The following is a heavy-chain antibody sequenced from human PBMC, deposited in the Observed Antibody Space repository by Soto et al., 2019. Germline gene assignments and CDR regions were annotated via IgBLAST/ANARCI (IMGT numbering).Heavy chain of an antibody. CDR3: ARVGRWLQLPDY. CDR2: IYYSGST. J-gene: IGHJ4*02. Sequence: SETLSLTCTVSGGSISSYYWSWIRQPPGKGLKWIGYIYYSGSTNYNPSLKSRVTISVDTSKNQFSLKLSSVTAADTAAYYCARVGRWLQLPDYWGQGTLVTVSS. D-gene: IGHD5-12*01. CDR1: GGSISSYY. V-gene: IGHV4-59*01.